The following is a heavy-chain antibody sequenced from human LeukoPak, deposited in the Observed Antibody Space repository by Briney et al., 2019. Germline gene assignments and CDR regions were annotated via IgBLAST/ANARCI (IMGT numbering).Heavy chain of an antibody. CDR1: GGSISNYY. D-gene: IGHD6-13*01. CDR2: IYYSGST. J-gene: IGHJ6*02. V-gene: IGHV4-59*12. Sequence: PSETLSLTCTVSGGSISNYYWSWIRQPPGKGLEWIGYIYYSGSTKYNPSLKSRVTISVDTSKNQFSLKLSSVTAADTAVYYCARDLSIAAAGEDGMDVWGQGTTVTVSS. CDR3: ARDLSIAAAGEDGMDV.